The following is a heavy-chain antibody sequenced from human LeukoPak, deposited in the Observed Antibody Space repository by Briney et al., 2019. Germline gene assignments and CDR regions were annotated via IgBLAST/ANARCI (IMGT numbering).Heavy chain of an antibody. D-gene: IGHD1-26*01. CDR1: GFTFDDYA. CDR3: TKGNSGSYSQDWFDP. V-gene: IGHV3-9*03. CDR2: ISWNSGTI. Sequence: GGSLRLSCAASGFTFDDYAMHWVRQAPGKGLEWVSGISWNSGTIGYADSVKGRFTISRDNAKNSLYPQMNSLRTEDMALYYCTKGNSGSYSQDWFDPWGQGTLVTVSS. J-gene: IGHJ5*02.